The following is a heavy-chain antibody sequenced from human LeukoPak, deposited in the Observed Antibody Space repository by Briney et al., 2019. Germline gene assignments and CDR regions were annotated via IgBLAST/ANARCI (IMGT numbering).Heavy chain of an antibody. CDR1: GYTFTNND. D-gene: IGHD1-26*01. CDR2: MHPDTGDT. V-gene: IGHV1-8*01. Sequence: ASVKVSCKTSGYTFTNNDIHWVRQAPGQALEWMGWMHPDTGDTGYAQKFQGRVIMTRDTSISTAYMELSSLRPDDTAVYYCARDIVGATGDAFDIWAKGQWSPSLQ. CDR3: ARDIVGATGDAFDI. J-gene: IGHJ3*02.